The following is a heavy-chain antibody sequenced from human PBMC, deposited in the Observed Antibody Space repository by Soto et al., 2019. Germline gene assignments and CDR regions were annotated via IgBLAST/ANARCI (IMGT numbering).Heavy chain of an antibody. V-gene: IGHV3-23*01. D-gene: IGHD4-17*01. J-gene: IGHJ2*01. Sequence: EVQLLESGGGLVQPGGSLRLSCAVSGFTFSTYAMSWVRQAPGKGLEWVSGISGSGGTTTYADSVKGRFTISRDNSMNTLYVQMKSLRVEDTAVYYCAKGVYGDYTGKYFDLWGRGTLVIVSS. CDR1: GFTFSTYA. CDR3: AKGVYGDYTGKYFDL. CDR2: ISGSGGTT.